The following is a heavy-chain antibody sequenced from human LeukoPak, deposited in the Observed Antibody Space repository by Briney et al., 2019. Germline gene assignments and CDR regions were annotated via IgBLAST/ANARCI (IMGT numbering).Heavy chain of an antibody. CDR2: ITCSGGST. J-gene: IGHJ4*01. CDR3: AKRQLDGFDY. CDR1: GFTFSSYA. Sequence: GGSLRLSCAASGFTFSSYAMSWVRQAPGKGLEWVSAITCSGGSTYYADSVKGRFTISRDNSKNTLYLQMNSLRAEDTAVYYCAKRQLDGFDYWGQGTLVTVSS. D-gene: IGHD2-2*01. V-gene: IGHV3-23*01.